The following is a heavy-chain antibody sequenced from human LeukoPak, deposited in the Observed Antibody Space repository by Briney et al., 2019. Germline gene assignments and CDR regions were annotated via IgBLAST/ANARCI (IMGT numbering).Heavy chain of an antibody. CDR2: IIPILGIA. Sequence: SVKVSCKASGGTFSSYAISWVRQAPGQGLEWMGRIIPILGIANYAQKLQGRVTITADKSTSTAYMELSSLRSEDTAVYYCARDGPEPVLRFLEWLWYFDYWGQGTLVTVSS. J-gene: IGHJ4*02. CDR3: ARDGPEPVLRFLEWLWYFDY. D-gene: IGHD3-3*01. CDR1: GGTFSSYA. V-gene: IGHV1-69*04.